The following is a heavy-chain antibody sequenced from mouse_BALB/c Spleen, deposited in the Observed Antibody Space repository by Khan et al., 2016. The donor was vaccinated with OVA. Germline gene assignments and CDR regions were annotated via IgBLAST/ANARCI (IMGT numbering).Heavy chain of an antibody. J-gene: IGHJ3*01. CDR2: IYPGNSDT. CDR3: TRGGYSSFAY. CDR1: GYSFTSYL. D-gene: IGHD1-3*01. V-gene: IGHV1-5*01. Sequence: VQLKQSGTVLARPGASVKMSCKASGYSFTSYLIHWVKQRPGQGLEWIGDIYPGNSDTNYNQKFKDKAKLTAGTSASTAYMELSSLTNEDSAVYYCTRGGYSSFAYWGQGTLVIVSA.